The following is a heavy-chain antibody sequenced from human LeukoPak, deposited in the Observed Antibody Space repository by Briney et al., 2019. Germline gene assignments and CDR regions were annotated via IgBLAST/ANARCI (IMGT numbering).Heavy chain of an antibody. CDR3: ARVGRPILPIFGNWFDP. CDR1: GGSFSGYY. J-gene: IGHJ5*02. CDR2: INHSGST. D-gene: IGHD3-3*01. V-gene: IGHV4-34*01. Sequence: SETLSLTCAVYGGSFSGYYWSWIRQPPGKGPEWIGEINHSGSTNYNPSLKSRVTISVDTSKNQFSLKLSSVTAADTAVYYCARVGRPILPIFGNWFDPWGQGTLVTVSS.